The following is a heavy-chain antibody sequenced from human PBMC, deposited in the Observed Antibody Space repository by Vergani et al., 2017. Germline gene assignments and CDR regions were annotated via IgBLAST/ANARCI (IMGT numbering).Heavy chain of an antibody. CDR2: LSGTGATT. Sequence: EAQLLESGGGLAQPGGSLRLSCAATGFSFAGYAMTWVRQALGKGPEWVSTLSGTGATTYYADSVKGRFTISRENPKSTLYLQMNSLRPEDTAVYYCAKDRVPAAGPYYFDCWGQGSLVTVSS. CDR3: AKDRVPAAGPYYFDC. V-gene: IGHV3-23*01. D-gene: IGHD6-13*01. CDR1: GFSFAGYA. J-gene: IGHJ4*02.